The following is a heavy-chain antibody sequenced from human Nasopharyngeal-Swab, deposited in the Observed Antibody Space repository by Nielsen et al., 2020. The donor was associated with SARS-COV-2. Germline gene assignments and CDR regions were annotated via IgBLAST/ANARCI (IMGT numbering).Heavy chain of an antibody. CDR3: ARRKGVRSPSCYSGMDV. CDR1: GSSFTSHW. D-gene: IGHD2-15*01. V-gene: IGHV5-51*01. J-gene: IGHJ6*02. CDR2: IYPGDSDT. Sequence: GGSLRLSCKGSGSSFTSHWIGWVRQMPGKGLEWMGIIYPGDSDTRYSPSFQGQVTISADKSISTAYLQWSSLKASDTAMYYCARRKGVRSPSCYSGMDVWGQGTTVTVSS.